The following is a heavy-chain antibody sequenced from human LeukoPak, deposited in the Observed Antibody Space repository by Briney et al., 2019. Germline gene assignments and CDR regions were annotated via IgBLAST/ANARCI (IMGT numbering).Heavy chain of an antibody. V-gene: IGHV3-33*06. Sequence: GRSLRLSCAASGFTFSTYGMHWVRQAPGKGLEWVALVWSDGNGKFYADSVKGRFTISRDNSKSTLYLQMNSLRAEDTAVYYCAKVSSSKDAFDIWGQGTMVTVSS. D-gene: IGHD6-13*01. CDR1: GFTFSTYG. J-gene: IGHJ3*02. CDR2: VWSDGNGK. CDR3: AKVSSSKDAFDI.